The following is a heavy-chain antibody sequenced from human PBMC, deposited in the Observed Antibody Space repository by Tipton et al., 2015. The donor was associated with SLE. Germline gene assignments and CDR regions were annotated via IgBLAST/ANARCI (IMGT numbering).Heavy chain of an antibody. V-gene: IGHV4-61*09. J-gene: IGHJ4*02. D-gene: IGHD4-17*01. CDR3: ATLSAGQSTTGH. Sequence: TLSLTCIVSGGSISSDTYYWSWLRQPAGKGLEWIGHIYTSGSTNYNPSLKSRVTISVDTSKNQFSLKLSSVTAADTAVYYCATLSAGQSTTGHWGQGTLVTVSS. CDR1: GGSISSDTYY. CDR2: IYTSGST.